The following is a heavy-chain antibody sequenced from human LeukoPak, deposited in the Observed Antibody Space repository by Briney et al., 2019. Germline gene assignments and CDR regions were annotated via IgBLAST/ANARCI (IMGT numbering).Heavy chain of an antibody. D-gene: IGHD2-2*01. V-gene: IGHV3-23*01. CDR3: AKPPTIVVVPAAFFDY. CDR2: ITGSGDGT. CDR1: GFFFSRHA. J-gene: IGHJ4*02. Sequence: GGSLRLSCAVSGFFFSRHAMNWVRQAPGKGLEWISGITGSGDGTYYADSVKGRFTISRDNSKNTLYLQMNSLRAEDTAVYYCAKPPTIVVVPAAFFDYWGQGTLVTVSS.